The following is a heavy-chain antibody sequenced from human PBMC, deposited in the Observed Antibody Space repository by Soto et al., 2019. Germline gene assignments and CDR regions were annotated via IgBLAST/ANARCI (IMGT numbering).Heavy chain of an antibody. D-gene: IGHD2-15*01. CDR1: GGTFSSYA. CDR3: AGEGRNYGGSYRTYFDY. Sequence: QVQLVQSGAEVKKPGSSVKVSCKASGGTFSSYAISWVRQAPGQGLEWMGGIIPIFGTANYAQKFQGRVTITADESTSTAYMELSSLRSEDTAVYYCAGEGRNYGGSYRTYFDYWGQGTLVTVS. CDR2: IIPIFGTA. J-gene: IGHJ4*02. V-gene: IGHV1-69*01.